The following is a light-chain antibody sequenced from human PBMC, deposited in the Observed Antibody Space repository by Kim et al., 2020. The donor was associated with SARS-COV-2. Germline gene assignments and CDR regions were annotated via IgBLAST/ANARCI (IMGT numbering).Light chain of an antibody. CDR2: GAS. CDR3: QQYVGSPPYT. V-gene: IGKV3-20*01. J-gene: IGKJ2*01. CDR1: QSVSSNY. Sequence: EIVLTQSPGTLSLSPGERATLSCRASQSVSSNYLAWYQQKPGQAPRLLIYGASNRATGIPDKFTGSGSGTDFTLTISRLEPEDFAVYHCQQYVGSPPYTFGQGTKLEI.